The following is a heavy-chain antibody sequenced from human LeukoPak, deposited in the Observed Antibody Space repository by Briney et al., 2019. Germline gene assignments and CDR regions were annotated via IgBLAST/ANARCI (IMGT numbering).Heavy chain of an antibody. J-gene: IGHJ6*02. CDR1: GGSFRTYY. Sequence: SETLSLICAVSGGSFRTYYWSWIRQPPGKGLEWIGHIHYSESTNYNPSLKSRVTISLDTSKNQFSLKVSSVTAADTAVYYCARASGATITTYYGMDVWGQGTTVTVSS. CDR2: IHYSEST. D-gene: IGHD5-12*01. V-gene: IGHV4-59*01. CDR3: ARASGATITTYYGMDV.